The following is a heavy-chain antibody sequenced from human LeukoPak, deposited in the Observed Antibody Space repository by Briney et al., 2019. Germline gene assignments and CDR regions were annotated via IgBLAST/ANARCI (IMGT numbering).Heavy chain of an antibody. Sequence: SETLSLTCTVSGNSISSDDWWTWVRQPPGRGLERIGEIYHRGSTNYNPSLKSRVTISIDKSRNQFSLMLSSVTAADTAVYYCARRQYYDSTGYFVYWGQGTLVTVSS. CDR2: IYHRGST. V-gene: IGHV4-4*02. D-gene: IGHD3-22*01. CDR1: GNSISSDDW. J-gene: IGHJ4*02. CDR3: ARRQYYDSTGYFVY.